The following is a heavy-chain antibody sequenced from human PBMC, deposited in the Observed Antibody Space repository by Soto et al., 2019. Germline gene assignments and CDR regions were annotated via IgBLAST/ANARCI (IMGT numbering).Heavy chain of an antibody. Sequence: XSVKVSFKASGYTFTSYGISWVRHTPGQGLEWMGWISAYNGNTNYAQKLQGRVTMTTDTSTSTAYMELRSLRPDDTAVYYCARVKGSGYHNWFDPWGQGTLVTVSS. J-gene: IGHJ5*02. D-gene: IGHD3-22*01. CDR2: ISAYNGNT. CDR3: ARVKGSGYHNWFDP. CDR1: GYTFTSYG. V-gene: IGHV1-18*01.